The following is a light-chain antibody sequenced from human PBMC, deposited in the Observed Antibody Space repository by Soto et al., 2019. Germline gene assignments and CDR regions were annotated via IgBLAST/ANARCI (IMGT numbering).Light chain of an antibody. CDR1: NIGSKS. CDR3: QVWDSSSDHYV. Sequence: SFELTQPPSVSVAPGKTARITCGGNNIGSKSVHWYQQKPGQSPVLVIYYDSDRPSAIPERFSGSNSGNTATLTISRVEAGDEADYYCQVWDSSSDHYVFGTGTKLTV. V-gene: IGLV3-21*04. CDR2: YDS. J-gene: IGLJ1*01.